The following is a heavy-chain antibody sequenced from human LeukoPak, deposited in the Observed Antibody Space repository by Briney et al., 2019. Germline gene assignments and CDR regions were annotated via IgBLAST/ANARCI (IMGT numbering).Heavy chain of an antibody. J-gene: IGHJ3*02. CDR1: GFTVSNKY. CDR3: ARDTRKVRYCSSTSCYAWGNAFDI. V-gene: IGHV3-53*01. Sequence: PGGSLRLSCAASGFTVSNKYMTWVRQAPGKGLEGFSLIYSDGRTYYADSVKGRCTISRDNSKNTLYLQMNSLRAEDTAVYYCARDTRKVRYCSSTSCYAWGNAFDIWGQGTMVTVSS. D-gene: IGHD2-2*01. CDR2: IYSDGRT.